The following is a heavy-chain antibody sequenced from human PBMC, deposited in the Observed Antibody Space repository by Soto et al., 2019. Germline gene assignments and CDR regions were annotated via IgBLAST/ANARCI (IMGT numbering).Heavy chain of an antibody. Sequence: SETLSLTCAVSGGSISSTNWWSWVRQPPGKGLGWIGEIYHSGSTNYNPSLKFRVTVSLDKSNNQFSLEMRSMTTADTAVYYCARASPRIPAGLLWSFDLWGRGTLVTVSS. CDR2: IYHSGST. J-gene: IGHJ2*01. CDR3: ARASPRIPAGLLWSFDL. D-gene: IGHD2-2*01. CDR1: GGSISSTNW. V-gene: IGHV4-4*02.